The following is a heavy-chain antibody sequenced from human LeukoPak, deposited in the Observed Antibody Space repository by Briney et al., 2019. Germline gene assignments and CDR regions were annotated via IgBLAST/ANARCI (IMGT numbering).Heavy chain of an antibody. Sequence: PGGSLRLSCAASGFTFSSYSMNWVRQAPGKGLEWVSSISSSSSYIYYADSVKGRFTISRDNAKNSLYLKMNSLRAEDTAVYYCARDLMGATTFDYWGQGTLVTVSS. CDR2: ISSSSSYI. J-gene: IGHJ4*02. CDR1: GFTFSSYS. CDR3: ARDLMGATTFDY. D-gene: IGHD1-26*01. V-gene: IGHV3-21*01.